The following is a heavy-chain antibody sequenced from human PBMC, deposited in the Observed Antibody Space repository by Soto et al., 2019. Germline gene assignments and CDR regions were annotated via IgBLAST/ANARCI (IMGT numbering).Heavy chain of an antibody. Sequence: SETLSLTCTVSGGSVSSGSYYWSWIRQPPGKGLEWSGYIYYSGSTNYNPSLKSRVTISVDTSKNQFSLKLSSVTAADTAVYYCARGLRNSSGYYYLAEYFQHWGQGTLVTVSS. CDR3: ARGLRNSSGYYYLAEYFQH. D-gene: IGHD3-22*01. CDR2: IYYSGST. CDR1: GGSVSSGSYY. J-gene: IGHJ1*01. V-gene: IGHV4-61*01.